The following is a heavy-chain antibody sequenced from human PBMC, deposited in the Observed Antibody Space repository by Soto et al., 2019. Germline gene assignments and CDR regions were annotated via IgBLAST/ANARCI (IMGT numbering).Heavy chain of an antibody. D-gene: IGHD2-15*01. CDR3: ARTDIVVVVAATLRGYYGMDV. V-gene: IGHV3-33*01. CDR2: IWYDGSNK. Sequence: SLRLSCAASGFTFSSYGMHWVRQAPGKGLEWVAVIWYDGSNKYYADSVKGRFTISRDNSKNTLYLQMNSLRAEDTAVYYCARTDIVVVVAATLRGYYGMDVWGQGTTVTVSS. CDR1: GFTFSSYG. J-gene: IGHJ6*02.